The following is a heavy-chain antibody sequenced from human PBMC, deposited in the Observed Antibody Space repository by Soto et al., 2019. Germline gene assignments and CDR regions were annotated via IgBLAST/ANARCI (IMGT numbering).Heavy chain of an antibody. Sequence: QVQLVQSGAEVKKPGASVKVSCKASGYTFTSYGISWVRQAPGQGLEWMGWISAYNGNTNYAQKLQGRVTMTTDTSPSTAYMELRSLRSDDTAVYYCARDNRYCSSTSCYYHYYYGMDVWGQGTTVTVSS. J-gene: IGHJ6*02. CDR1: GYTFTSYG. CDR3: ARDNRYCSSTSCYYHYYYGMDV. CDR2: ISAYNGNT. D-gene: IGHD2-2*01. V-gene: IGHV1-18*01.